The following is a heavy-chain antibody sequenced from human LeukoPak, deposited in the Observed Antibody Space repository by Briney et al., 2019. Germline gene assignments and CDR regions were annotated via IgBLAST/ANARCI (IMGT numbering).Heavy chain of an antibody. CDR3: ARRFPYYDSSGPSGFNP. J-gene: IGHJ5*02. CDR1: GGSISSSSYY. Sequence: PSETLSLTCTVSGGSISSSSYYWGWIRQPPGKGLQWIGSIYYSGSTYYNPSLKSRVTISVDNSKNQFSLKLPSVTAADTAVYYCARRFPYYDSSGPSGFNPWGQGTLVTVSS. D-gene: IGHD3-22*01. CDR2: IYYSGST. V-gene: IGHV4-39*01.